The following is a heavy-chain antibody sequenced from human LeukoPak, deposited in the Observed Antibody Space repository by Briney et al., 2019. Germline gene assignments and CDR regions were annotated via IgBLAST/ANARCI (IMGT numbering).Heavy chain of an antibody. J-gene: IGHJ5*02. CDR3: AIYRKVVPAAWFDP. D-gene: IGHD2-2*01. CDR2: ISSSGSTI. CDR1: GFTFSDYY. Sequence: GGSLRLSCAASGFTFSDYYMSWIRQAPGKGLEWVSYISSSGSTIYYADSVKGRFTISSDNAKNSLYLQMNSLRAEDTAVYYCAIYRKVVPAAWFDPWGQGTLVTVSS. V-gene: IGHV3-11*04.